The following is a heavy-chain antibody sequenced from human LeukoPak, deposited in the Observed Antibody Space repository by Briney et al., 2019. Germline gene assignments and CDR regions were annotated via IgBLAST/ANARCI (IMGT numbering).Heavy chain of an antibody. CDR3: ARVGANSYGLDV. CDR1: GGSISSYY. J-gene: IGHJ6*04. D-gene: IGHD4/OR15-4a*01. V-gene: IGHV4-59*01. Sequence: SETLSLTCTVSGGSISSYYWSWIRQPPGKGLEWIGYIYYSGSTNYNPSLKSRVTISVDTSKSQFSLKLSSVTAADTAVYYCARVGANSYGLDVWGKGTTVTVSS. CDR2: IYYSGST.